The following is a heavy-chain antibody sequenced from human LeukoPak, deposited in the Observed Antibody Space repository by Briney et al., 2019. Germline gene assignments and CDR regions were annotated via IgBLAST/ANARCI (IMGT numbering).Heavy chain of an antibody. CDR2: INHSGST. CDR1: GGSFSGYY. V-gene: IGHV4-34*01. J-gene: IGHJ5*02. Sequence: SETLSLTCAVYGGSFSGYYWSWIRQPPGKGLEWIGEINHSGSTNYNPSLKSRVTISVDTSKNQFSLKLSSVTAADTAVYYCASSYDYVWGSYRLTDWFDPWGQGTLVTVSS. D-gene: IGHD3-16*02. CDR3: ASSYDYVWGSYRLTDWFDP.